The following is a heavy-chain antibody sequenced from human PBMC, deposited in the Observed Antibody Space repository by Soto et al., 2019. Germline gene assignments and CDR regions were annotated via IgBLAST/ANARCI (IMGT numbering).Heavy chain of an antibody. D-gene: IGHD2-2*01. V-gene: IGHV1-69*01. CDR2: IIPIFGTA. CDR3: ARRGGVVVPAATPRPYYYYGMDV. CDR1: GGTFSSYA. Sequence: QVQLVQSGAEVKKPGSSVKVSCKASGGTFSSYAISWVRQAPGQGLEWMGGIIPIFGTANYAQKFQGRVTITADESTSTANMELSSLRSEDTAVYYCARRGGVVVPAATPRPYYYYGMDVWGQGTTVTVSS. J-gene: IGHJ6*02.